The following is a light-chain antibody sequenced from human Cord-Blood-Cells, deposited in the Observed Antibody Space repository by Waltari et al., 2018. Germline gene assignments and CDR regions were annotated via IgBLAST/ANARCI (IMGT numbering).Light chain of an antibody. CDR3: QTWCTRIQG. Sequence: QLVLTQSPSASASLGASVKLTCTLSSGHSSYAIAWHQQQPEKGPRYLMKLNSDGSHSKGDGIPYRFSGSSAGAERYLTIPSLQSEDEADYNCQTWCTRIQGFGGGTKLTVL. CDR1: SGHSSYA. CDR2: LNSDGSH. V-gene: IGLV4-69*01. J-gene: IGLJ2*01.